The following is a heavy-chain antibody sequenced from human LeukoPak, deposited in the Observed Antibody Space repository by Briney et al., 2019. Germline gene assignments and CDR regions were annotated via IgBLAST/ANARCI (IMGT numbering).Heavy chain of an antibody. CDR1: GGSISSSSYY. CDR3: ARGARDGYNSGYFDY. CDR2: IYYSGST. D-gene: IGHD5-24*01. J-gene: IGHJ4*02. V-gene: IGHV4-39*07. Sequence: SETLSLTCAVSGGSISSSSYYWGWNRQPPGKGLEWIGSIYYSGSTYYNPSLKSRVTISVDTSKNQFSLKLSSVTAADTAVYYCARGARDGYNSGYFDYWGQGTLVTVSS.